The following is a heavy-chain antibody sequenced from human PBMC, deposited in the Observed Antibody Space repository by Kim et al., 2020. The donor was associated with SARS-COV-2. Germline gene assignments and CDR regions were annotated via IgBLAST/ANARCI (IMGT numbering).Heavy chain of an antibody. D-gene: IGHD6-6*01. Sequence: SETLSLTCAVYGGSFSGYYWSWIRQPPGKGLEWIGEINHSGSTNYNPSLKSRVTISVDTSKNQFSLKLSSVTAADTAVYYCARVSPGSIAARPIKSGKSTYYMDVWGKGTTVTVSS. V-gene: IGHV4-34*01. J-gene: IGHJ6*03. CDR3: ARVSPGSIAARPIKSGKSTYYMDV. CDR2: INHSGST. CDR1: GGSFSGYY.